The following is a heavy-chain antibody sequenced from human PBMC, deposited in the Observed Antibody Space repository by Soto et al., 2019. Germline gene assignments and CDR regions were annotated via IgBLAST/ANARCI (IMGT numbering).Heavy chain of an antibody. CDR1: GYTFTGYY. J-gene: IGHJ3*02. CDR2: INPNSGGT. V-gene: IGHV1-2*04. Sequence: QVQLVQSGAEMKKPGASVKVSCKASGYTFTGYYMHWVRQAPGQGLEWMGWINPNSGGTNYAQQFQGWVTMTRDTSFSTAYMELSRLRSDDTAVYYCARGGSIWVTISLGDIWGQGTMVTVSS. D-gene: IGHD3-9*01. CDR3: ARGGSIWVTISLGDI.